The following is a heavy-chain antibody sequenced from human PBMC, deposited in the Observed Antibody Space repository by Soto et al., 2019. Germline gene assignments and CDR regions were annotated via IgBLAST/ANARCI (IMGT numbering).Heavy chain of an antibody. Sequence: EVQLVESGGGLVQPGGSLRLSCTVSGLTFNNYWMHWVRQAPGKGPVWVSRISGDGRTTTYAASVRGRFTISRDNAKNTVYLQMDSLRAEDTAVYYCAGGDYAGAGTFYLTDHWGQGSLVTVSS. V-gene: IGHV3-74*03. CDR1: GLTFNNYW. CDR3: AGGDYAGAGTFYLTDH. CDR2: ISGDGRTT. J-gene: IGHJ4*02. D-gene: IGHD3-10*01.